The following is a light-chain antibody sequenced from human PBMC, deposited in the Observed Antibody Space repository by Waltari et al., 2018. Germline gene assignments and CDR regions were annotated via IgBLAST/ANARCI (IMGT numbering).Light chain of an antibody. J-gene: IGKJ2*01. CDR2: LGS. V-gene: IGKV2-28*01. CDR1: QTLLHRNGHNS. CDR3: MQARQTPYT. Sequence: IVMTQSPLSLPVTPGEPASIPCRPSQTLLHRNGHNSLDWYLQKPGPSPQLLIYLGSTRASGVPDRFSGGASGTQFTLRISRVEAEDVGVYYCMQARQTPYTFGQGTKLEIK.